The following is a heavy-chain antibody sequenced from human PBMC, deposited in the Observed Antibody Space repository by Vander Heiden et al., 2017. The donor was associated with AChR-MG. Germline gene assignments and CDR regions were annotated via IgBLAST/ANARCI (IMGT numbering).Heavy chain of an antibody. CDR3: AKDKGSGVDY. D-gene: IGHD6-19*01. CDR1: GFTFADYA. Sequence: EVQLVESGGGLVQPGRSLRLSCAASGFTFADYAMHWVRKAPGKGLEWVSGMSWNSGSIGYADSVKGRFTISRDNAKNSLYLQMNRLRAEDTALYYCAKDKGSGVDYWGQGTLVTVSS. V-gene: IGHV3-9*01. CDR2: MSWNSGSI. J-gene: IGHJ4*02.